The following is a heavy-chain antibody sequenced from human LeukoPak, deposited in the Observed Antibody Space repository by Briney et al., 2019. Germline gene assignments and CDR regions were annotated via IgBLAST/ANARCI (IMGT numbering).Heavy chain of an antibody. CDR2: IYYSGST. J-gene: IGHJ3*02. CDR3: AREVYYYDSSGYLHDAFDI. Sequence: SETLSLTCTVSGGSISSGGYYWSWIRQHPGKGLEWIGYIYYSGSTYYNPSLKSRVTISVDTSKNQFSLKLSSVTAADTAVYYCAREVYYYDSSGYLHDAFDIWGQGTMVTVSS. V-gene: IGHV4-31*03. D-gene: IGHD3-22*01. CDR1: GGSISSGGYY.